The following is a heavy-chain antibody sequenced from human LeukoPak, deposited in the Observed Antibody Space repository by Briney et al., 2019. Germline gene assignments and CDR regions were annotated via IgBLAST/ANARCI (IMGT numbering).Heavy chain of an antibody. V-gene: IGHV3-73*01. J-gene: IGHJ3*02. Sequence: GGSLRLSCAASGFTFSGSATHWVRQASGKGLEWVGRIISMANISATTYALWVEGRFTIPRDDSKHTAYLQMNSEKTEDTAVYYCTRPIVGATVFDIWGERTMLTVSS. CDR2: IISMANISAT. D-gene: IGHD1-26*01. CDR1: GFTFSGSA. CDR3: TRPIVGATVFDI.